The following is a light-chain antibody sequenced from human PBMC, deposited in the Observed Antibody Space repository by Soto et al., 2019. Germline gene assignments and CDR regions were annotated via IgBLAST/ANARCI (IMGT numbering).Light chain of an antibody. J-gene: IGKJ1*01. Sequence: DIVVTQSPLTLPVTPEETASISCRSSQSLLHSNGYNYLDWYLQKPGQSPQLLIYLGSNRASGVPDRFSGSGSGTDFTLKISRVEAEDVGVYYCVQALQSPPWTFGQGTKVEIK. CDR1: QSLLHSNGYNY. V-gene: IGKV2-28*01. CDR2: LGS. CDR3: VQALQSPPWT.